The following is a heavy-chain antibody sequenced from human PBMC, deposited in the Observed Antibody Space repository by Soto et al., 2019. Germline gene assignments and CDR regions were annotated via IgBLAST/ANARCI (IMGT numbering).Heavy chain of an antibody. CDR2: IYWDGDK. CDR1: GLPLTTTGVG. J-gene: IGHJ5*02. Sequence: VTLKESGPTLVRPTQTLTLTCTFSGLPLTTTGVGVGWLRQPPGKTPEWLALIYWDGDKRHSPPLQNRVTITKVTSKIQVTLTMTTMDPVDTATYYFAQRLRCYGLRTERGNAVDPWGQGILVTVSS. D-gene: IGHD3-10*01. CDR3: AQRLRCYGLRTERGNAVDP. V-gene: IGHV2-5*02.